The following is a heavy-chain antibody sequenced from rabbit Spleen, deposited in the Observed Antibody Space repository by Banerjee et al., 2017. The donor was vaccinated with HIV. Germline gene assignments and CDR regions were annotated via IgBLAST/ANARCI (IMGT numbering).Heavy chain of an antibody. J-gene: IGHJ4*01. CDR3: ARDMGVAAGYYFNL. CDR2: IDPVFGTT. D-gene: IGHD4-1*01. Sequence: QLVESGGGLVQPGGSLKLSCKASGFDFSSYYMSWVRQAPGKGLEWIGYIDPVFGTTVYASWVNGRLTISRHNAQNTLYLQLNSLTAADTATYFCARDMGVAAGYYFNLWGPGTLVTVS. CDR1: GFDFSSYY. V-gene: IGHV1S7*01.